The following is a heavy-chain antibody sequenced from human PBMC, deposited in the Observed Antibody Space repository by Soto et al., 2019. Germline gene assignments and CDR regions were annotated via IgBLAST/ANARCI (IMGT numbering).Heavy chain of an antibody. J-gene: IGHJ6*02. D-gene: IGHD2-2*01. V-gene: IGHV1-18*01. Sequence: ASVKVSCKASGYTFTNYGITWVRQAPGQGLEWMGWITASNGNANYAREIQGRLTLTRDTSTNTASMELRSLRSDDTAVYYCARGASRSSTSRYENFHYGLAVWGQGTTVTVSS. CDR2: ITASNGNA. CDR1: GYTFTNYG. CDR3: ARGASRSSTSRYENFHYGLAV.